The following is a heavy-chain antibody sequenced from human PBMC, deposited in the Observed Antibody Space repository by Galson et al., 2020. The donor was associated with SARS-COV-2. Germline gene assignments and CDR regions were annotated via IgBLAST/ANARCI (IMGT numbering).Heavy chain of an antibody. CDR2: IHYTGST. CDR3: ARAWMNCSRTSCYLFDY. Sequence: ETSETLSLTCTVSGASISSDDDYWSWIRQSPGKGLEWIGYIHYTGSTNYNPSLKSRITISADTSKNHFSLKLSSVTAADTAVYYCARAWMNCSRTSCYLFDYWGQGTPVTVSS. J-gene: IGHJ4*02. CDR1: GASISSDDDY. V-gene: IGHV4-30-4*01. D-gene: IGHD2-2*01.